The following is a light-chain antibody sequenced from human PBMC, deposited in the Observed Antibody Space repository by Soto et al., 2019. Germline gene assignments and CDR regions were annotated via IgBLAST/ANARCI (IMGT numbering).Light chain of an antibody. CDR1: QGISSW. V-gene: IGKV1-12*01. J-gene: IGKJ2*01. CDR2: GAS. Sequence: IQMTQSPSYVSASVGDRVTITCRASQGISSWLAWFQQKPGKAPKLLIYGASNLQSGVPSRFSGSGSGTEFTPNNSRLQPEDFATYYCQQANSFPYTFGQGTKLDIK. CDR3: QQANSFPYT.